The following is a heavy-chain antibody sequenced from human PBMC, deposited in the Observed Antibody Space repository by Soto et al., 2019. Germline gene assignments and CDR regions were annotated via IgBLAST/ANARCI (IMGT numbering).Heavy chain of an antibody. CDR2: IYYSGST. CDR1: GGSISSGGYY. J-gene: IGHJ5*02. CDR3: ARDRGGGYYGSGSYISWFDP. V-gene: IGHV4-31*03. Sequence: TLSLTCTVSGGSISSGGYYWSWIRQHPGKGXEWIGYIYYSGSTYYNPSLKSRVTISVDTSKNQFSLKLSSVTAADTAVYYCARDRGGGYYGSGSYISWFDPWGQGTLVTVSS. D-gene: IGHD3-10*01.